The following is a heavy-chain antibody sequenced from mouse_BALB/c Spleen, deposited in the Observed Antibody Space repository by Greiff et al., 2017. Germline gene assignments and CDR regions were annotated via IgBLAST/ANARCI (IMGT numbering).Heavy chain of an antibody. CDR2: ISSGGGST. Sequence: EVKLVESGGGLVKPGGSLKLSCAASGFAFSSYDMSWVRQTPEKRLEWVAYISSGGGSTYYPDTVKGRFTISRDNAKNTLYLQMSSLKSEDTAMYYCARHCYDYDVDAMDYWGQGTSVTVSS. CDR3: ARHCYDYDVDAMDY. CDR1: GFAFSSYD. V-gene: IGHV5-12-1*01. D-gene: IGHD2-4*01. J-gene: IGHJ4*01.